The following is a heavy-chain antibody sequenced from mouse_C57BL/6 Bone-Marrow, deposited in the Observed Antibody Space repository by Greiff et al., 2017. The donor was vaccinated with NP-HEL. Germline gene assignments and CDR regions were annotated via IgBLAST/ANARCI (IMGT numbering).Heavy chain of an antibody. CDR1: GFTFSSYA. Sequence: EVQLVESGGGLVKPGGSLKLSCAASGFTFSSYAMSWVRQTPEKRLEWVATISDGGSYTYYPDNVKGRFTISRDNAKNNLYLQMSHLKSEDTAMYYCARKDDYDGFAYWGQGILVTVSA. V-gene: IGHV5-4*01. J-gene: IGHJ3*01. CDR3: ARKDDYDGFAY. CDR2: ISDGGSYT. D-gene: IGHD2-4*01.